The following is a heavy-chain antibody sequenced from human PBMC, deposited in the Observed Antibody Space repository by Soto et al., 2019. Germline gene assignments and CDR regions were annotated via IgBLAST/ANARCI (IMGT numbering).Heavy chain of an antibody. J-gene: IGHJ4*02. V-gene: IGHV4-31*03. CDR2: IYYSGST. CDR3: ARVEVVITTFDY. CDR1: GGSISSGGYY. D-gene: IGHD3-22*01. Sequence: SETLSLTCTVSGGSISSGGYYWSWIRQHPGKGLEWIGYIYYSGSTYYNPSLKSRVTISVDTSKNQFSLKLSSVTAAVTAVYYCARVEVVITTFDYWGQGTLVTVSS.